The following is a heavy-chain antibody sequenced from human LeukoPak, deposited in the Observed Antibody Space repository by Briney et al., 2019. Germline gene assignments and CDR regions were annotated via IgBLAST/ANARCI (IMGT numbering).Heavy chain of an antibody. V-gene: IGHV1-18*01. J-gene: IGHJ3*02. CDR1: GYTFTSYG. CDR2: ISAYNGNT. D-gene: IGHD2-2*01. CDR3: ARDPPPLYCSSTSCLGLDAFDI. Sequence: EASVKVSCKASGYTFTSYGISWVRQAPGQGLEWMGWISAYNGNTNYAQKLQGRVTMTTDTSTSTAYMELRSLRSDDTAVYYCARDPPPLYCSSTSCLGLDAFDIWGQGTMVTVSS.